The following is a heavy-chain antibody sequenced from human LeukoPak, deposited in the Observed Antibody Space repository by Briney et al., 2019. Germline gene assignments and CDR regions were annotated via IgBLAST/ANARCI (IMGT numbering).Heavy chain of an antibody. CDR3: AKGKDTLNPYWYFDV. CDR1: GFSFDDYA. D-gene: IGHD2-15*01. CDR2: INWSGVST. J-gene: IGHJ2*01. V-gene: IGHV3-20*04. Sequence: PGGSLRLSCAASGFSFDDYAMSWVRQAPGKGLEWVSGINWSGVSTSYADSVKGRFTISRDNTKNSLFLQLNSLRDEDTAFYYCAKGKDTLNPYWYFDVWGRRTLVSVSS.